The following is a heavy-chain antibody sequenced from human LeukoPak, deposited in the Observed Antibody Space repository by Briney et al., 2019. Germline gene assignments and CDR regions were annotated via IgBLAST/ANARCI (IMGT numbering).Heavy chain of an antibody. Sequence: GGSLRLSCAASGFTFSRYSMNWVRQAPGKGLDWVSSISNSSSYIYYADSVKGRFNISRDSAKNSMYLEVNRLRAEDTAVYYCASRYGSESYYEYHAFDYWGQGTLVTVSS. J-gene: IGHJ4*02. CDR1: GFTFSRYS. D-gene: IGHD3-10*01. CDR3: ASRYGSESYYEYHAFDY. CDR2: ISNSSSYI. V-gene: IGHV3-21*01.